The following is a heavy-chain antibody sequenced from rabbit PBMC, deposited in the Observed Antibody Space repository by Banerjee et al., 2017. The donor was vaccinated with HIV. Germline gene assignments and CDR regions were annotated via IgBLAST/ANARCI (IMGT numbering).Heavy chain of an antibody. J-gene: IGHJ4*01. Sequence: QEQLEESGGDLVKPGASLTLTCAASGFTLSTYWICWVRQAPGKGLEWIAWMNNGDGSTYYARWAKGRFTVSKTSSTTVTLHMTSLTAADTATYFCARDLGGYAGYGDLWGPGTLVTVS. D-gene: IGHD7-1*01. CDR1: GFTLSTYW. V-gene: IGHV1S45*01. CDR3: ARDLGGYAGYGDL. CDR2: MNNGDGST.